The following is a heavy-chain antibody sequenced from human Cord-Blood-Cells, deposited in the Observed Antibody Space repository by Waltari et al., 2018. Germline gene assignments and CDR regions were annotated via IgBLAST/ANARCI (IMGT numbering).Heavy chain of an antibody. CDR3: AKDMGGGSA. J-gene: IGHJ5*02. CDR1: GFTFDDYA. CDR2: ISWNSGSI. D-gene: IGHD1-26*01. Sequence: EVQLVESGGGLVQPGRSLRLFCAASGFTFDDYAMHWVRQAPGKGLEWVSGISWNSGSIGYADSVKGRFTISRDNAKNSRYLQMNSLRAEDTALYYCAKDMGGGSAWGQGTLVTVSS. V-gene: IGHV3-9*01.